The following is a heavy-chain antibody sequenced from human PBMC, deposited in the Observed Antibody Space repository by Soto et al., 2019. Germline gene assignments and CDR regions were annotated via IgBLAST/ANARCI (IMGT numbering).Heavy chain of an antibody. V-gene: IGHV3-23*01. CDR3: AKRTVGWYFDL. J-gene: IGHJ2*01. CDR1: GFTFSSYA. Sequence: EVQLLESGGGLVQPGGSLRLSCAASGFTFSSYAMNWVRQAPGKGLEWVSVISGSGGSTYYAVAVKGRFTISRDNSKNTLYLQMNSVRAEDTAVYYCAKRTVGWYFDLWGRGTLVTVAS. CDR2: ISGSGGST. D-gene: IGHD4-17*01.